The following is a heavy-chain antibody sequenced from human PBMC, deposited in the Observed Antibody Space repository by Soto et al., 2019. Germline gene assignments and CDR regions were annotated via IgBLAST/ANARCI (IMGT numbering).Heavy chain of an antibody. J-gene: IGHJ4*02. D-gene: IGHD4-17*01. CDR2: IYSGGGT. CDR3: ATRMTTAPY. CDR1: LFVVSDNY. Sequence: EERLVQSGGGLVPPGGSLRLSCAASLFVVSDNYMSWVRQAPGKGLEWVALIYSGGGTDYAESVKGRFTISRDKSKNTLYLQMNSLKAEDTGIYYCATRMTTAPYWGQGTVVTVSS. V-gene: IGHV3-66*01.